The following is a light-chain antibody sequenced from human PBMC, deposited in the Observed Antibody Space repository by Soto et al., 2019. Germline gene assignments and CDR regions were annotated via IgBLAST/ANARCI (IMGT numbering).Light chain of an antibody. J-gene: IGLJ1*01. V-gene: IGLV1-47*02. CDR1: SSNIENNY. CDR2: SSN. CDR3: AAWDDSPCADL. Sequence: QSVLTQPPSASGTPGQRVAISCSGRSSNIENNYVYWYQQLPGTPPKLLIHSSNQRPSGVPDRFSGSKSGTSASLAISGLQFEDEAYCYCAAWDDSPCADLLGAGTNVTVL.